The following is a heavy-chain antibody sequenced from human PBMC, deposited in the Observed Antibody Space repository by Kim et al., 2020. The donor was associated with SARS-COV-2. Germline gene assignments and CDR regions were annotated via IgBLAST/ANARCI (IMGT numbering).Heavy chain of an antibody. CDR3: AKNSIRITLVRGFIITPPPLCDY. D-gene: IGHD3-10*01. CDR2: TKQDGSET. J-gene: IGHJ4*02. V-gene: IGHV3-7*05. CDR1: GFTFSSYW. Sequence: GGSLRLSCAASGFTFSSYWMSWVRQAPGKGLEWVANTKQDGSETYYVDSVKGRFTISRDNAKNSLYLQMNSLRTEDTAVYYCAKNSIRITLVRGFIITPPPLCDYWGQGTLVTVSS.